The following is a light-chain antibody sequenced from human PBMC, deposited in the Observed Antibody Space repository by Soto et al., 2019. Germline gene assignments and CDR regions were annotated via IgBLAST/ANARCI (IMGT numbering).Light chain of an antibody. CDR2: DAS. J-gene: IGKJ3*01. CDR3: QQRSNWPRFT. Sequence: EIVLTQSPATLSLSPGERATLSCRASQRVSSYLAWYQQKPGQAPRLLIYDASNRATGIPARFSGSGSGTDFTLTISSLEPEDFAVYYCQQRSNWPRFTFGPGTKGDIK. V-gene: IGKV3-11*01. CDR1: QRVSSY.